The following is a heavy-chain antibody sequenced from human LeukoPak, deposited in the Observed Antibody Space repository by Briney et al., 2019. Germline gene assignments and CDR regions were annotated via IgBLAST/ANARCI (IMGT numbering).Heavy chain of an antibody. D-gene: IGHD6-6*01. J-gene: IGHJ4*02. CDR1: GGSISSYY. Sequence: SETLSLTCTVSGGSISSYYWSWIRQPAGKGLEWIGRIYTSGSTNYNPSLKSRVTISVDTSKNQFSLKLSSVTAADTAVYYCARDRPGPRYSSSPGVFDYWGQGTLVTVSS. CDR3: ARDRPGPRYSSSPGVFDY. V-gene: IGHV4-4*07. CDR2: IYTSGST.